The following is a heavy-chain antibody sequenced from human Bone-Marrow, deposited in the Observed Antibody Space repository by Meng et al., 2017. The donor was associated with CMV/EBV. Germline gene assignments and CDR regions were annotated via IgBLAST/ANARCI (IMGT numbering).Heavy chain of an antibody. J-gene: IGHJ3*02. CDR2: ISSSSSYI. D-gene: IGHD4/OR15-4a*01. V-gene: IGHV3-21*06. Sequence: GGSLRLSCAASGFTFSSYSMSWVRQAPGKGLEWVSSISSSSSYIYYADSVKGRFTISRDNAKNSLYLQMNSLRAEDTAVYYCARDLSEVLASDIWGQGTMVTFSS. CDR1: GFTFSSYS. CDR3: ARDLSEVLASDI.